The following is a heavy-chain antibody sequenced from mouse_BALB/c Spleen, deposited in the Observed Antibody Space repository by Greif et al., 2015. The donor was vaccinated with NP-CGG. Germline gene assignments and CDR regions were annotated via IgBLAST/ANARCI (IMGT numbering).Heavy chain of an antibody. CDR1: GFNIKDTY. J-gene: IGHJ3*01. V-gene: IGHV14-3*02. CDR2: IDPANGNT. CDR3: ARPSLYYYGSSYWFAY. Sequence: VQLQQSGAELVKPGASVKLSCTASGFNIKDTYMHWVKQRPEQGLEWIGRIDPANGNTKYDPKFQGKATITADTSSNTAYLQLSSLTSEDTAVYYCARPSLYYYGSSYWFAYWGQGTLVTVSA. D-gene: IGHD1-1*01.